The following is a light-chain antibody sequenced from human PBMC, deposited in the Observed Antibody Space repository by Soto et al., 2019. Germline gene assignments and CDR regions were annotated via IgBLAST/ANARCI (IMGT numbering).Light chain of an antibody. CDR2: GPS. CDR1: QSVIRSY. CDR3: QLYGSSPKYT. Sequence: EIVLTQSPGTLSLSPGERATLSCRASQSVIRSYLAWYQQKPGRAPRLLVFGPSSRATGIPDRFSGSGSGTDFTLTINSLEPEDFAVYYCQLYGSSPKYTFGQGTKVEI. V-gene: IGKV3-20*01. J-gene: IGKJ2*01.